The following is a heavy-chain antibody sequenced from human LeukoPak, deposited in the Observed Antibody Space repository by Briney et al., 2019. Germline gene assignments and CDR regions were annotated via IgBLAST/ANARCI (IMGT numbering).Heavy chain of an antibody. CDR2: FDPEDGET. Sequence: PEASVNVSWKVSGYTLTELSMHWVRQAPGKGLEWMGGFDPEDGETIYAQKFQGRVTMTEDTSTDTAYMELSSLRSEDTAVYYCATISEVATPPYYYYYGMDVWGQGTTVTVSS. D-gene: IGHD5-12*01. J-gene: IGHJ6*02. CDR1: GYTLTELS. V-gene: IGHV1-24*01. CDR3: ATISEVATPPYYYYYGMDV.